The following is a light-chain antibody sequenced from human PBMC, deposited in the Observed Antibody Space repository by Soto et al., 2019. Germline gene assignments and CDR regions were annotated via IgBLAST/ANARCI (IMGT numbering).Light chain of an antibody. CDR1: SRDVGSYNR. CDR2: EVS. V-gene: IGLV2-18*02. Sequence: QSVLTQPPSVSGSPGQSVTISCSGTSRDVGSYNRVSWYQQPPGTAPKLIIYEVSYRPSGVPDRFSGSKSGNAASLTISGLQAEDEADYYCISYRSGNTLVFGGGTKLT. CDR3: ISYRSGNTLV. J-gene: IGLJ3*02.